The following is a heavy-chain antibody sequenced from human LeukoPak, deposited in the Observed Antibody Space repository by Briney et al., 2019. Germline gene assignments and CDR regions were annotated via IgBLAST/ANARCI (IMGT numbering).Heavy chain of an antibody. V-gene: IGHV1-18*01. D-gene: IGHD2-2*01. Sequence: ASVKVSCKASGYTFTSYGISWVRQAPGQGLEWMGWISAYNGNTNYAQKLQGRVTMTTDTSTSTAYMELRSLRSDDTAVYYCARFYCSSTSCLPSDYWGQGTLVTVSS. CDR1: GYTFTSYG. J-gene: IGHJ4*02. CDR3: ARFYCSSTSCLPSDY. CDR2: ISAYNGNT.